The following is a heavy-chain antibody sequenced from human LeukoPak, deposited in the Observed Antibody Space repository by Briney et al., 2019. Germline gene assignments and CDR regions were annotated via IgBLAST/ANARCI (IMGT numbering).Heavy chain of an antibody. Sequence: GASVKVSCKTSGGTFSSYPFSWVRQAPGQGLEWMGGIIPVFGTPIYAQKFEGRVTITADESTSTVYLDLSRLTSEDTAVYYCARVEYSSPDYYYYFMDVWGKGTTVTVSS. J-gene: IGHJ6*03. CDR2: IIPVFGTP. D-gene: IGHD6-6*01. CDR1: GGTFSSYP. V-gene: IGHV1-69*13. CDR3: ARVEYSSPDYYYYFMDV.